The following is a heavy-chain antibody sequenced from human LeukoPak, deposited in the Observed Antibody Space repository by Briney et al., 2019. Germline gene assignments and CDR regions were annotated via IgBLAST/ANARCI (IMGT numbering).Heavy chain of an antibody. CDR2: ISSSGSTI. CDR1: GFTFSDYY. CDR3: AGDKTTGGWYEFDY. V-gene: IGHV3-11*01. Sequence: GGSLRLSCAAPGFTFSDYYMSWIRQAPGKGLEWVSYISSSGSTIYYADSVKGRFTISRDNAKNSLYLQMNSLRAEDTAVYYCAGDKTTGGWYEFDYWGQGTLVTVSS. J-gene: IGHJ4*02. D-gene: IGHD6-19*01.